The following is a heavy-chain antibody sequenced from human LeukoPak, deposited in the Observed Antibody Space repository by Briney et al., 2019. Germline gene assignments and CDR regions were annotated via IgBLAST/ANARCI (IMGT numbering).Heavy chain of an antibody. CDR3: ARMGLEVTQPLDF. CDR1: GYSFTSYG. Sequence: GASVKVSCKASGYSFTSYGISWVRQAPGQGLEWMGWSSAYNGNTNYAQKFQGRVTMTTDTSTTTAYLELKSLISDDTAVYYCARMGLEVTQPLDFWGQGTLVTVSS. V-gene: IGHV1-18*01. D-gene: IGHD1-26*01. J-gene: IGHJ4*02. CDR2: SSAYNGNT.